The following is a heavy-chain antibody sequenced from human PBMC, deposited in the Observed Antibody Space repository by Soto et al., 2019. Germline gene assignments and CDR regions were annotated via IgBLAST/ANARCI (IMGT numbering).Heavy chain of an antibody. CDR1: GGSFSGYY. CDR3: ARGLPSGSYRVWFDP. V-gene: IGHV4-34*01. D-gene: IGHD1-26*01. J-gene: IGHJ5*02. Sequence: QVQLQQWGAGLLKPSETLSLTCAVYGGSFSGYYWSWIRQPPGKGLEWIGEINHSVITNYNPSLKSRVTISVDTSKNQFSLKLSSVTAADTAVYYCARGLPSGSYRVWFDPWGKGTLVTVSS. CDR2: INHSVIT.